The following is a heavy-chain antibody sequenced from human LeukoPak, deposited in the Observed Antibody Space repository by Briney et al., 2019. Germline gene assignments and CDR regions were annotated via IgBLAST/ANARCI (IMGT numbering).Heavy chain of an antibody. D-gene: IGHD3-3*01. CDR1: GFTFSSYW. CDR3: ARDGTYYDFWSGEYGMDV. J-gene: IGHJ6*02. Sequence: GGSLRLSCAASGFTFSSYWMHWVRQAPGKGLVWVSRINSDGSSTSYADSVKGRFTISRDNAKNTLYLQMNSLRAEDAAVYYCARDGTYYDFWSGEYGMDVWGQGTTVTVSS. V-gene: IGHV3-74*01. CDR2: INSDGSST.